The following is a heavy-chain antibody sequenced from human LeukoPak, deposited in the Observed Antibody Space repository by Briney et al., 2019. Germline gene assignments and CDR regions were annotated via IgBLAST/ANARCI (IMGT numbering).Heavy chain of an antibody. CDR1: GFTFSSYE. CDR2: ISSSGSTI. V-gene: IGHV3-48*03. J-gene: IGHJ4*02. Sequence: GGSLRLSCAASGFTFSSYEMNWVRQAPGKGLEWVSYISSSGSTIYYADSVKGRFTISRDNAKNSLYLQMNSLRAEDTAVYYCGRDYTLNINWYGDYWGQGAQVTVSS. CDR3: GRDYTLNINWYGDY. D-gene: IGHD1-1*01.